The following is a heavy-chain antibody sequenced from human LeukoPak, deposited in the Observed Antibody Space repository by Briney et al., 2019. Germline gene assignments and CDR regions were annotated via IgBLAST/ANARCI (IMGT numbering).Heavy chain of an antibody. CDR1: GGSINSYW. V-gene: IGHV4-4*07. J-gene: IGHJ4*02. Sequence: SETLSLTCSVSGGSINSYWWSWIRQPAGKGLEFIGRIYTTGMTNYNPSLKSRVSMSVDTSKNQFSLELRSVTAADTAVYFCARAGYTISSYRFDYWGQGALVTVSS. CDR2: IYTTGMT. CDR3: ARAGYTISSYRFDY. D-gene: IGHD3-16*02.